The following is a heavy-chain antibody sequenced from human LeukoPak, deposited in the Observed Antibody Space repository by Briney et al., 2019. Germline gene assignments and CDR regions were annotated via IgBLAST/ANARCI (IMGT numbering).Heavy chain of an antibody. D-gene: IGHD6-13*01. CDR3: ARDYSSPGNFDY. CDR1: GFTFSTYW. J-gene: IGHJ4*02. V-gene: IGHV3-74*01. Sequence: GGSLRLSCAASGFTFSTYWMHWVRQAPGKGLVWVSRINGDGSRINYADSVKGRFTISRDNAKNSLYLQMNSLRAEDTAVYYCARDYSSPGNFDYWGQGTLVTVSS. CDR2: INGDGSRI.